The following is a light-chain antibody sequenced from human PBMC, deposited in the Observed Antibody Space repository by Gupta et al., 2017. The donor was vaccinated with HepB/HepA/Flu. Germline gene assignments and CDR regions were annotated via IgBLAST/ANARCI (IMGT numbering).Light chain of an antibody. V-gene: IGLV1-40*01. CDR1: SSNIGAGYD. J-gene: IGLJ2*01. CDR2: VNS. Sequence: QSVLTQPPSVSGAPRQRVTISCTGSSSNIGAGYDVHWYQQLPGTDPKLLIYVNSNRPSGVTDRFSGSKSGTSASLAITGLQAEDEADYYCQSYDTSLSARVFGGGTKLTVL. CDR3: QSYDTSLSARV.